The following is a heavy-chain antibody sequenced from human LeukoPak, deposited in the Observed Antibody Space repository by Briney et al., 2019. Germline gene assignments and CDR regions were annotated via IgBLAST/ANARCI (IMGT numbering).Heavy chain of an antibody. Sequence: PSETLSLTCADSGGSVSRGRYYWSCIRQPPGKGLEWMVYIYYSGSTNYNPSLKSRVTISVDTSKNQFSLKLSSVTAEDTAVYYCARKDPSGTYGAFDIWGQGTMVTVSS. CDR3: ARKDPSGTYGAFDI. CDR1: GGSVSRGRYY. V-gene: IGHV4-61*01. CDR2: IYYSGST. J-gene: IGHJ3*02. D-gene: IGHD3-10*01.